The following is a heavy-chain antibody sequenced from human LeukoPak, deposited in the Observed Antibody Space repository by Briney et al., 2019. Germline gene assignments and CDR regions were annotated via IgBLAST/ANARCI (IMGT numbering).Heavy chain of an antibody. CDR3: ARIYSSDWGYYSFDY. CDR2: IDYSGST. CDR1: GGSFSSDNVY. J-gene: IGHJ4*02. Sequence: SETLSLTSSVAGGSFSSDNVYWGWIRQPPGKGLAWIGSIDYSGSTFYTPSRRRRTTIPLDTSKKPSSRKLTSVTAPDTAVYYCARIYSSDWGYYSFDYSGPGTLVTASS. D-gene: IGHD6-19*01. V-gene: IGHV4-39*01.